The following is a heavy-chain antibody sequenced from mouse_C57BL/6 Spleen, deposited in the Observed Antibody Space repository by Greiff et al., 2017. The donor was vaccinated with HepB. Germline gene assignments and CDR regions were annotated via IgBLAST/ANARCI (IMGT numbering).Heavy chain of an antibody. J-gene: IGHJ4*01. V-gene: IGHV5-17*01. Sequence: EVQGVESGGGLVKPGGSLKLSCAASGFTFSDYGMHWVRQAPEKGLEWVAYISSGSSTIYYADTVKGRFTISRNNAKNSLFLQMTSLRSEDTAMYYCAKTTVARQGMDYWGQGTSVTVSS. CDR2: ISSGSSTI. D-gene: IGHD1-1*01. CDR1: GFTFSDYG. CDR3: AKTTVARQGMDY.